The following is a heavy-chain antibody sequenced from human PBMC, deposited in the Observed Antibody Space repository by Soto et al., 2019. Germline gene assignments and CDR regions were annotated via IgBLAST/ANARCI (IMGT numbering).Heavy chain of an antibody. V-gene: IGHV3-23*01. CDR3: AKTTDGWFSAFEI. Sequence: PGVSLRLSCAASGFVFSSYAMSWVRQAPGKGLEWVSAISGSGTTAYYADSVKGRFIFSRDNPKNTMYLQMNSLRAEDTAVYFCAKTTDGWFSAFEIWGQGTVVPVSS. D-gene: IGHD6-19*01. CDR1: GFVFSSYA. J-gene: IGHJ3*02. CDR2: ISGSGTTA.